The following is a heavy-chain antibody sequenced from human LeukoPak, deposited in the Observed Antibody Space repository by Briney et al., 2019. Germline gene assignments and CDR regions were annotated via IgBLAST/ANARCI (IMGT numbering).Heavy chain of an antibody. D-gene: IGHD5-12*01. CDR1: GFTFSSYA. J-gene: IGHJ6*03. CDR3: ARGGSGSYYYYYYYMDV. Sequence: GGSLRLSCAASGFTFSSYAMHWVRQAPGKGLEWVAIISYDGSNKYYADSVKGRFTISGDNSKNTLYLQMNSLRAEDTAVYYCARGGSGSYYYYYYYMDVWGKGTTVTVSS. V-gene: IGHV3-30-3*01. CDR2: ISYDGSNK.